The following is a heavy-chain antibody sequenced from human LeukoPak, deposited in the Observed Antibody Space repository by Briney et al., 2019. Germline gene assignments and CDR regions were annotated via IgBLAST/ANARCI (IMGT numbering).Heavy chain of an antibody. CDR3: ARKRTGDQGYYFDY. V-gene: IGHV4-61*01. Sequence: SVTLSLTCTVSGGSVSSGRYYWSWIRQPPGKGLEWIGYFYYSGSTNYNPSLKTRVTISVDTSKNQFSLKVSSVTAADAAVYYCARKRTGDQGYYFDYWGQGTLVTVSS. CDR2: FYYSGST. D-gene: IGHD1-1*01. J-gene: IGHJ4*02. CDR1: GGSVSSGRYY.